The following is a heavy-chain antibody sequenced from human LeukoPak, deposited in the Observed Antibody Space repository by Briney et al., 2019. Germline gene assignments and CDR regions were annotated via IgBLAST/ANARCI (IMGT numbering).Heavy chain of an antibody. CDR3: ARDDYGGNWFDL. V-gene: IGHV1-18*01. D-gene: IGHD4-23*01. Sequence: ASVKVSFKASGYTFTNYGISWVGQAPGQGGEGMGWISAYNGNRNYAQKLQGRVTMTTDTSTSTAYMELRSLRSDDTAVYYCARDDYGGNWFDLWGQGPLVTVSS. CDR1: GYTFTNYG. CDR2: ISAYNGNR. J-gene: IGHJ5*02.